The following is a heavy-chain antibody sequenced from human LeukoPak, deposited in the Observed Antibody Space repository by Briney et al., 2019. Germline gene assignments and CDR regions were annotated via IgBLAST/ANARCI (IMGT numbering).Heavy chain of an antibody. D-gene: IGHD2-2*01. CDR1: GFTFSSYG. Sequence: GRSLRLSCAASGFTFSSYGMHWVRQAPGKGLEWVAVIWYDGSNKYYADSVKGRFTISRDNSKNTLYLQMNSLRAEDTAVYYRAKDSGRSRYFDYWGQGTLVTVSS. V-gene: IGHV3-33*06. J-gene: IGHJ4*02. CDR2: IWYDGSNK. CDR3: AKDSGRSRYFDY.